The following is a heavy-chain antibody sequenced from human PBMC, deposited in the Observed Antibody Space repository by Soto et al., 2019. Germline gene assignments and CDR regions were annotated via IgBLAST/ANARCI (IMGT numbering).Heavy chain of an antibody. Sequence: QVQLVQSGAEVKKPGASVKVSCKASVYTFTSYYMHWVRQAPGQGLEWMGIINPSGGSTSYAQKFQGRANMTSDTSTSTVYMELSRLRSEDTAVYYCAVPRGFIATPFGYWGQGTLVTVSS. CDR3: AVPRGFIATPFGY. CDR1: VYTFTSYY. D-gene: IGHD3-10*01. CDR2: INPSGGST. J-gene: IGHJ4*02. V-gene: IGHV1-46*01.